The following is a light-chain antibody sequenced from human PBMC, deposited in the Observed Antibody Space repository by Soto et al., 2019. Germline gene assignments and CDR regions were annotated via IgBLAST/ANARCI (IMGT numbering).Light chain of an antibody. CDR1: ISNIGAGYD. CDR3: QSYDSTLSDRYV. CDR2: GNI. J-gene: IGLJ1*01. V-gene: IGLV1-40*01. Sequence: QSVLTQPPSLSGAPGQRVTISCTGSISNIGAGYDVHWYQQRPGTAPKLLIFGNINRPSGVPDRFSGSKSGTSASLAITGLQAEDEGDYYCQSYDSTLSDRYVFGNGTKVTVL.